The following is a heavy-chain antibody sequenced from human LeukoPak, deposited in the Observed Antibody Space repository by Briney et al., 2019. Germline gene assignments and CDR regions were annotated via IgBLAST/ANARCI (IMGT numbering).Heavy chain of an antibody. J-gene: IGHJ6*03. D-gene: IGHD5-24*01. CDR1: GGSLSSYY. CDR2: IYTSGST. CDR3: ARDRMAHYYYYYMDV. Sequence: SETLSLTCTVSGGSLSSYYWSWIRQPAGKGLEWIGRIYTSGSTNYNPSLKSRVTKSVDTSKNQFSLKLSSVTAADTAVYYCARDRMAHYYYYYMDVWGKGTTVTVSS. V-gene: IGHV4-4*07.